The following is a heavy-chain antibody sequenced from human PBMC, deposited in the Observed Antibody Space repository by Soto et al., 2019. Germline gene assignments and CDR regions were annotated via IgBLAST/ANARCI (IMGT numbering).Heavy chain of an antibody. V-gene: IGHV2-5*02. D-gene: IGHD6-13*01. CDR1: GFSLTTSGVG. CDR3: AHRRVGYSTTWDSAAFDI. Sequence: QITLKESGPTLVKPTQTLTLTCSFSGFSLTTSGVGVGWIRQPPGKALEWLALIYRDDDKRYSPSLKSRLTNTRDTSKTQVVLRMTNMDPVDTATYYCAHRRVGYSTTWDSAAFDIWGQGTMVTVSS. J-gene: IGHJ3*02. CDR2: IYRDDDK.